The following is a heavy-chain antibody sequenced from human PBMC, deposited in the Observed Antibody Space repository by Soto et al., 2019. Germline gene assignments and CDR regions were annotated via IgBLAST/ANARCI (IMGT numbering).Heavy chain of an antibody. J-gene: IGHJ5*02. Sequence: LTCAGSGGSLIGYYWSWFRQPQGKGLEWIGEINHSGSTNYNPSLKSRFTISVDTSKHQFSLKLSSVTAADTAVYYCARGSVLRFLEWYSGGLNWFDPWGQGTLVTVYS. CDR2: INHSGST. D-gene: IGHD3-3*01. CDR1: GGSLIGYY. CDR3: ARGSVLRFLEWYSGGLNWFDP. V-gene: IGHV4-34*01.